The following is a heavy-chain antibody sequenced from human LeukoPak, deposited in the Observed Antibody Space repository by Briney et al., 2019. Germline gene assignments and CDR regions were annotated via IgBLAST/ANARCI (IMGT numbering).Heavy chain of an antibody. J-gene: IGHJ5*02. D-gene: IGHD6-13*01. CDR2: ASHSGIN. V-gene: IGHV4-34*01. CDR3: ARRGGHSWDVGNWFDP. Sequence: SETLSLTCAVYGGSFSGYYWSSIRQPPGMGLEWIASASHSGINYYNPSLRSRVVVSADTSKNQFSLRLTSVTAADTAVYYCARRGGHSWDVGNWFDPWGQGILVTVSS. CDR1: GGSFSGYY.